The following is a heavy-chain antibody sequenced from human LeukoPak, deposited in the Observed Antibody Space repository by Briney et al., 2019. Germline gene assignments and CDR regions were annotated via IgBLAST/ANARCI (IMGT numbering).Heavy chain of an antibody. CDR2: MKEDGGEK. J-gene: IGHJ2*01. D-gene: IGHD2-8*02. CDR3: ARVRTEWYIDL. CDR1: GFIFSPYW. Sequence: GESLKISCAASGFIFSPYWVTWVRQAPGMGLEWVANMKEDGGEKFYVDSVRGRFTISRDSAKNSLYLQMNSLRVEDTGVYYCARVRTEWYIDLWGRGTLVTVST. V-gene: IGHV3-7*01.